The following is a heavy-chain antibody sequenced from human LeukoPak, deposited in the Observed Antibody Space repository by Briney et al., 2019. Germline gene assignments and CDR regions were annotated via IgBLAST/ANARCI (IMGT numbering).Heavy chain of an antibody. Sequence: GGSLRLSCAASGFTFSSYGMHWVRQAPGKGLEWVSAISGSGGSTYYADSVKGRFTISRDNSKNTLYLQMNSLRAEDTAVYYCAKVRDGDYINYFDYWGQGTLVTVSS. V-gene: IGHV3-23*01. D-gene: IGHD4-17*01. CDR2: ISGSGGST. J-gene: IGHJ4*02. CDR1: GFTFSSYG. CDR3: AKVRDGDYINYFDY.